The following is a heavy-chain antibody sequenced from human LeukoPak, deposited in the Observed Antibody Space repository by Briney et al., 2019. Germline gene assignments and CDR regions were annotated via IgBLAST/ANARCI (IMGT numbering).Heavy chain of an antibody. CDR1: GFTFSSSG. V-gene: IGHV3-33*01. J-gene: IGHJ5*02. Sequence: SRGSLPLSYPESGFTFSSSGMHGVRQAPGKGLEWGAVIWFDGSNTYKADSVKGRFTISRDNSKNTLYLQMNSLRAEDTAVYYCAREIGGTYNWFDPWGQGTLVTVSS. CDR3: AREIGGTYNWFDP. D-gene: IGHD1-1*01. CDR2: IWFDGSNT.